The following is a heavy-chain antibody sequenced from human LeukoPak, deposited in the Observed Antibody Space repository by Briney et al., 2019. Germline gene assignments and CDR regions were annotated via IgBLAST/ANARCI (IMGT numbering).Heavy chain of an antibody. D-gene: IGHD2-15*01. CDR3: AKGNSGSSYSGSDY. Sequence: PGGSLRLSCAASGFTFSTYAMSWVRQAPGKGLEWISVIGNSGGGTYYTDSVKGRFTISRDNSKNTLFLQMNSLRAEDAAVYYCAKGNSGSSYSGSDYWGQGTLVTVSS. V-gene: IGHV3-23*01. CDR1: GFTFSTYA. CDR2: IGNSGGGT. J-gene: IGHJ4*02.